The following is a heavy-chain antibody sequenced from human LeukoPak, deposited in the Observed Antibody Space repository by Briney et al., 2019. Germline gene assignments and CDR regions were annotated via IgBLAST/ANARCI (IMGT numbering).Heavy chain of an antibody. CDR3: ARGRLKKGYGPFAYFDYYAMDV. CDR2: INLSGST. V-gene: IGHV4-34*01. J-gene: IGHJ6*02. D-gene: IGHD5-18*01. Sequence: SETLSLTCVVYVGSFRGYYSSWIRQPPGKGLEWIGEINLSGSTSVNRPRKSGVSISLDTSKNQLALKLSSVTAADTVVFYCARGRLKKGYGPFAYFDYYAMDVWGQGTTVTVSS. CDR1: VGSFRGYY.